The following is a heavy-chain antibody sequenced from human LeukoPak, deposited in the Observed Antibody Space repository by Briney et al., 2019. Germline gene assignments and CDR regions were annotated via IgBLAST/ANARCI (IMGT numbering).Heavy chain of an antibody. CDR1: GFTFSGYS. CDR2: ITSSGSSM. D-gene: IGHD6-6*01. J-gene: IGHJ5*02. CDR3: ARWGQLDWFDP. V-gene: IGHV3-21*01. Sequence: GGSLRLSCAASGFTFSGYSLNWVRQAPGKGLEWVSSITSSGSSMYYADSVKGRFTISRDNAESSMYLQMNSLRAEDTAVYYCARWGQLDWFDPWGQGTLVTVSS.